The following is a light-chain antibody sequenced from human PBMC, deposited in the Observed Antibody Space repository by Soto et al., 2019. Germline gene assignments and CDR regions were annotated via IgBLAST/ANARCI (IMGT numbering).Light chain of an antibody. CDR1: QSISSW. CDR2: DAS. Sequence: DIHMTQSPSTLSASLLYIVTITCXSSQSISSWLAWYQQKPGKAPKLLIYDASSLESGVPSRFSGSGSGTEFTLTISSLQPDDFATYYCQQYNSYSSITFGQGTRLEIK. V-gene: IGKV1-5*01. CDR3: QQYNSYSSIT. J-gene: IGKJ5*01.